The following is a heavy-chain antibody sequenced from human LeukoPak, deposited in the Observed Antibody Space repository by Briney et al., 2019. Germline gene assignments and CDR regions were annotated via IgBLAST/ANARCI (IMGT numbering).Heavy chain of an antibody. J-gene: IGHJ4*02. CDR2: IDSAGST. CDR1: GFIVSSSY. CDR3: ARYDSSGYYYVCAFDY. D-gene: IGHD3-22*01. V-gene: IGHV3-66*01. Sequence: GGSLRLSCAASGFIVSSSYMSWVRQAPGKGLEWVSLIDSAGSTYYADSVKGRFTISRDNSKNTLYLQMNSLRAEDAAVYYCARYDSSGYYYVCAFDYWGQGALVTVSS.